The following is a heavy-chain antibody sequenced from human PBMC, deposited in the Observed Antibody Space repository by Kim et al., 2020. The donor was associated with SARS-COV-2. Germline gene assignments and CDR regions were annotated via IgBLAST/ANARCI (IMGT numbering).Heavy chain of an antibody. CDR2: IFGSGHGT. V-gene: IGHV3-23*01. CDR1: RFTFSSSA. Sequence: GGSLRLPCVASRFTFSSSAMTWVRQAPGKGLQWVSTIFGSGHGTYYADSVKGRFIVSRDNSKNTLYLQMNNLTADDTAIYYCAKNVHVTSVTFLWYFDLWGRGTSVIVSS. J-gene: IGHJ2*01. D-gene: IGHD2-2*01. CDR3: AKNVHVTSVTFLWYFDL.